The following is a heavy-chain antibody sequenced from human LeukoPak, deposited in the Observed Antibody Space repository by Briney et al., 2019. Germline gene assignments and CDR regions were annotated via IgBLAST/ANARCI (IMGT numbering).Heavy chain of an antibody. Sequence: ASVTVSFKASGYTFTVYYMHWVRQAPGQGLEWMGWINPNSGGTNYAQKFQGRVTMTRDTSISKAYMELDRLRFDDTAVYYCARDSGEVPDYWGQGTLVTVSS. D-gene: IGHD3-10*01. CDR1: GYTFTVYY. J-gene: IGHJ4*02. V-gene: IGHV1-2*02. CDR3: ARDSGEVPDY. CDR2: INPNSGGT.